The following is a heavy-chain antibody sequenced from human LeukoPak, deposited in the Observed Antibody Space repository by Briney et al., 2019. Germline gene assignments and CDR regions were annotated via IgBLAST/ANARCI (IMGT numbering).Heavy chain of an antibody. CDR2: MSPNSGDT. J-gene: IGHJ4*02. CDR1: GYTFTSYD. Sequence: VASVNVSCKASGYTFTSYDFNWVRQATGQRPRGMGWMSPNSGDTGYAQKFQDRVTMTRDTSISTAYMELSSLRSDDTAVYYCARGPPNWGYDYWGPGTLVTVSS. V-gene: IGHV1-8*01. CDR3: ARGPPNWGYDY. D-gene: IGHD7-27*01.